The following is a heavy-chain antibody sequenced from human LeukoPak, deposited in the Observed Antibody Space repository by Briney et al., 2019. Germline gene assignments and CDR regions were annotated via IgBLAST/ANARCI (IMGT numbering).Heavy chain of an antibody. Sequence: SETLSLTCTVYGGSCDDYYCSWIRQPPGKGLEWIGEIHPHGIFYYNSSLTSRVTLSIDTSKTRFSLRLTSVTAADTAFYYCARGRDRSKAGDHWGQGSLVTVSS. D-gene: IGHD5-24*01. CDR1: GGSCDDYY. V-gene: IGHV4-34*01. J-gene: IGHJ4*02. CDR3: ARGRDRSKAGDH. CDR2: IHPHGIF.